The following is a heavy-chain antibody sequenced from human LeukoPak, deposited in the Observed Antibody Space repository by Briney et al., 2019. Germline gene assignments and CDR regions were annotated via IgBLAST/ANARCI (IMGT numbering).Heavy chain of an antibody. Sequence: GGSLRLSCAASGFTFSNNGMHWVRQAPGKGLEWLAVIPNDGINIYYGDSVKGRFTISRDNPKNTLYLEMNSLKPEDTAVYYCARDRLQGYYYGMDVWGQGTTATVSS. V-gene: IGHV3-30*03. CDR3: ARDRLQGYYYGMDV. D-gene: IGHD2-15*01. CDR1: GFTFSNNG. CDR2: IPNDGINI. J-gene: IGHJ6*02.